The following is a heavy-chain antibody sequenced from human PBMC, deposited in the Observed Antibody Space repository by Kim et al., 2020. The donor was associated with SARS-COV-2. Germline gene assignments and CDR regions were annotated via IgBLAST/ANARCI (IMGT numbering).Heavy chain of an antibody. V-gene: IGHV3-11*01. CDR3: ASGRDGYNSHFYYYYYGMDV. CDR2: ISSSGSTI. Sequence: GGSLRLSCAASGFTFSDYYMSWIRQAPGKGLEWVSYISSSGSTIYYADSVKGRFTISRDNAKNSLYLQMNSLRAEDTAVYYCASGRDGYNSHFYYYYYGMDVWGQGTTVTVSS. D-gene: IGHD5-12*01. J-gene: IGHJ6*02. CDR1: GFTFSDYY.